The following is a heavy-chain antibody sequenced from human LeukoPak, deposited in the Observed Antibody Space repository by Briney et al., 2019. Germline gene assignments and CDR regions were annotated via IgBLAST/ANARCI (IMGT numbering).Heavy chain of an antibody. CDR2: ISGSGGST. V-gene: IGHV3-23*01. CDR3: AKDPDYGDYAFDY. D-gene: IGHD4-17*01. Sequence: GGSLRLSCAASGFTFSSYAMSWVRQAPGKGLEWVSAISGSGGSTYYADSVKGRSTISRDNSKNTLYLQMNSLRAEDTAVYYCAKDPDYGDYAFDYWGQGTLVTVSS. J-gene: IGHJ4*02. CDR1: GFTFSSYA.